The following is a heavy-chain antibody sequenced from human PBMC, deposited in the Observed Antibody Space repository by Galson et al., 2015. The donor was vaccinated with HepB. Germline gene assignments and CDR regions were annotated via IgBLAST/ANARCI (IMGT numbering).Heavy chain of an antibody. Sequence: SLRLSCAASGFTFSSYAMHWVRQAPGKGLEWVAVISYDGSNKYYADSVKGRFTISSDNSKNTLYLQMNSLRAEDTAVYYCARDLPFSYCGGDCSPWAFDIWGQGTMVTVSS. D-gene: IGHD2-21*01. CDR1: GFTFSSYA. CDR2: ISYDGSNK. CDR3: ARDLPFSYCGGDCSPWAFDI. J-gene: IGHJ3*02. V-gene: IGHV3-30-3*01.